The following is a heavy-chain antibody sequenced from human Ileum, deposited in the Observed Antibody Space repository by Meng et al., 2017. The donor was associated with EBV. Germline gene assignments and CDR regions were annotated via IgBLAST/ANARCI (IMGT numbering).Heavy chain of an antibody. CDR3: ARDGIGWYPGDY. Sequence: QGQLVESGGGVVQPGTSLGVSCAASGLSLSNYGMHWVRQAPGKGLEWVALISPDGIWYPESVKGRFTVSRDNSKNTFYLQMNSLRFEDTAVYYCARDGIGWYPGDYWGRGTLVTVSS. CDR1: GLSLSNYG. J-gene: IGHJ4*02. D-gene: IGHD6-19*01. V-gene: IGHV3-30*03. CDR2: ISPDGI.